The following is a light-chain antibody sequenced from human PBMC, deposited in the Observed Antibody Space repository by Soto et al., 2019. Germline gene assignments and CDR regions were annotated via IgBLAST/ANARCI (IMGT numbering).Light chain of an antibody. V-gene: IGKV1-5*03. J-gene: IGKJ1*01. CDR2: KAS. CDR3: QQYKRPWP. Sequence: DIQMTQSPSTLSASVGDRATITCRASQSVSSWLAWYQQKPGKAPMLLIYKASSLERGVPSRFSGCGSGTEFTLTVSSLQPDDFATCYCQQYKRPWPFGQGTKVEIK. CDR1: QSVSSW.